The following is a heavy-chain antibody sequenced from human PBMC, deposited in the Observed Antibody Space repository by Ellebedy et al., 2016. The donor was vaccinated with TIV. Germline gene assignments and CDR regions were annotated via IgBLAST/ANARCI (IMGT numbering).Heavy chain of an antibody. Sequence: GESLKISXAASGFTFSDYYMSWVRQAPGKGLEWVSCISGSSTYTNYADSVKGRFTISRDNSKNTLYLQMNSLRAEDTAVYYCARDGVTGTTFYYYYGMDVWGQGTTVTVSS. J-gene: IGHJ6*02. V-gene: IGHV3-11*06. CDR1: GFTFSDYY. D-gene: IGHD1-7*01. CDR2: ISGSSTYT. CDR3: ARDGVTGTTFYYYYGMDV.